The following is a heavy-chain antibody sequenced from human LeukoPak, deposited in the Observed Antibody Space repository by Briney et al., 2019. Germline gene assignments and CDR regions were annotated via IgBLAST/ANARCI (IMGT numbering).Heavy chain of an antibody. J-gene: IGHJ4*02. D-gene: IGHD4-17*01. CDR1: GFTFSSYW. Sequence: AGGSLRLSCAASGFTFSSYWMSWVRQAPGKGLEWVANIKQDGSERYYVDSVKGRFTIYRDNAKNSLYLRMNSLRAEDTAVYYCASARYGDYEGFANLNFWGQGTLVTVSS. V-gene: IGHV3-7*01. CDR2: IKQDGSER. CDR3: ASARYGDYEGFANLNF.